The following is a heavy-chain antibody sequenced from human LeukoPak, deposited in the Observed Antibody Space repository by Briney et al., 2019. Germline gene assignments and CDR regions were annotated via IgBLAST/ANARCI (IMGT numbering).Heavy chain of an antibody. CDR1: GFTFSTYG. J-gene: IGHJ4*02. CDR2: ISSDGNTK. D-gene: IGHD3-22*01. CDR3: AKDVAYYDSSGYYSYFDY. Sequence: PGRSLRLSCAASGFTFSTYGMHWVRQAPGKGLEWVALISSDGNTKYYADSVKGRFTISRDNSKNTLYLQIDSLRVEDTAVYYCAKDVAYYDSSGYYSYFDYWGQGTLVTVSS. V-gene: IGHV3-30*18.